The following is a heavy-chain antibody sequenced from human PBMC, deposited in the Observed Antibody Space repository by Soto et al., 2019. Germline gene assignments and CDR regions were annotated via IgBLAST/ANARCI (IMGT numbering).Heavy chain of an antibody. CDR1: GGSISSGDYY. V-gene: IGHV4-30-4*01. CDR3: ARVYYGSGSYYAYFDY. D-gene: IGHD3-10*01. J-gene: IGHJ4*02. Sequence: QVQLQESGPGLVKPSQTLSLTCTVSGGSISSGDYYWSWIRQPPGKGLEWIGYIYNSGNTNYKSSLQSRVTISVDTSKNQFSLRLSSVTAADTAVYYCARVYYGSGSYYAYFDYWGQGTLVTVSS. CDR2: IYNSGNT.